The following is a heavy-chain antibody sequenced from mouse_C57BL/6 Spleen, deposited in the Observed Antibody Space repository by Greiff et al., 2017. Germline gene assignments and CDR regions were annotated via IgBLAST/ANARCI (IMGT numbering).Heavy chain of an antibody. V-gene: IGHV1-50*01. J-gene: IGHJ4*01. CDR2: IDPSDSYT. Sequence: QVQLQQPGAELVKPGASVKLSCKASGYTFTSYWMQWVKQRPGPGLEWIGEIDPSDSYTNYNQKFKGKATLTVDTSSSTAYMQLSSLTSEDSAVYYCARSSYAMDYWGQGTSVTVSS. CDR3: ARSSYAMDY. CDR1: GYTFTSYW.